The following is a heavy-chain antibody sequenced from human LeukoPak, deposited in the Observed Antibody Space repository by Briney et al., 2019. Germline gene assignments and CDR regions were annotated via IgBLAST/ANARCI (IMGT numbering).Heavy chain of an antibody. V-gene: IGHV1-2*02. CDR1: GYTFTGYY. CDR2: INPNSGGT. J-gene: IGHJ5*02. Sequence: GASVKVSCKASGYTFTGYYMHWVRQAPGQGLEWMGWINPNSGGTNYAQKFQGRVTMTRDTSISTAYMELSRLRSDDTAVYYCARGGQWLTSDWFDPWGQGALVTVSS. D-gene: IGHD6-19*01. CDR3: ARGGQWLTSDWFDP.